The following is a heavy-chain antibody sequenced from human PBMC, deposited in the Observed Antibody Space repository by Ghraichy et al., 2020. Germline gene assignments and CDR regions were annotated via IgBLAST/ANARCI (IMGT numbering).Heavy chain of an antibody. D-gene: IGHD3-10*01. Sequence: GESLNISCAASGITFSSYAMSWVRQAPGKGLEWVSVISGTGDSTYYGDSVKGRFTISRDNSKNTLYLQMNSLNAEDTAVYYCAKGVNPYYYYGMDVWGQGTTVTVSS. J-gene: IGHJ6*02. V-gene: IGHV3-23*01. CDR1: GITFSSYA. CDR3: AKGVNPYYYYGMDV. CDR2: ISGTGDST.